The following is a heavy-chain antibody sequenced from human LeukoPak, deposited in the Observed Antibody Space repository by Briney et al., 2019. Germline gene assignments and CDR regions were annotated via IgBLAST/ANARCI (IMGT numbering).Heavy chain of an antibody. CDR2: IYHSGRT. CDR1: GYSISSGYY. J-gene: IGHJ6*03. V-gene: IGHV4-38-2*02. D-gene: IGHD6-6*01. Sequence: SETLSLTCTVSGYSISSGYYWGWIRQPPGKGLEWIGSIYHSGRTYYNPSLKSRVTISVDTSKNQLSLKLSSVTAADTAVYYCARALAARPHYYYYYYMDVWGKGTTVTVSS. CDR3: ARALAARPHYYYYYYMDV.